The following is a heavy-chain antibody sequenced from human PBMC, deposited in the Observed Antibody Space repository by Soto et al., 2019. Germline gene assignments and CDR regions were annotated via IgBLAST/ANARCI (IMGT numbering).Heavy chain of an antibody. CDR3: ARRYYGSGSYFWFDP. V-gene: IGHV4-39*01. CDR1: GGSISSSSYY. CDR2: IYYSGST. Sequence: QLQLQESGPGLVKPSETLSLTCTVSGGSISSSSYYWGWIRQPPGKGLEWIGSIYYSGSTYYNPSLKSRVTISVDTSKNQFSLKLSSVTAADTAVYYCARRYYGSGSYFWFDPWGQGTLVTVSS. D-gene: IGHD3-10*01. J-gene: IGHJ5*02.